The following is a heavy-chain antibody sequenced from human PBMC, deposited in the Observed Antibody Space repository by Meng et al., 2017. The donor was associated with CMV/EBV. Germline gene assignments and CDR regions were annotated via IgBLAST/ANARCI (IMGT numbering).Heavy chain of an antibody. V-gene: IGHV1-69*12. CDR1: VGTLSSYA. CDR2: IIPIFGTA. CDR3: AREVDDYGDGWYFDL. Sequence: VQLVQSVAGVKNPRSSVKASCTASVGTLSSYAISWVRQAPGQGLEWMGGIIPIFGTANYAQKFQGRVTITADESTSTAYMELSSLRSEDTAVYYCAREVDDYGDGWYFDLWGRGTLVTVSS. J-gene: IGHJ2*01. D-gene: IGHD4-17*01.